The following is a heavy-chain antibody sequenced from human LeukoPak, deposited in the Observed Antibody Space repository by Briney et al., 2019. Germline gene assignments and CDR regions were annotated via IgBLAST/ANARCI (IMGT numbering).Heavy chain of an antibody. CDR2: IIPVFGTA. V-gene: IGHV1-69*13. CDR1: GGTFSSYA. D-gene: IGHD3-3*01. CDR3: ARGFGVVTPDRLYYFDY. J-gene: IGHJ4*02. Sequence: SVKVSCKASGGTFSSYAISWVRQAPGQGLEWMGGIIPVFGTANYAQKFQGRVTITADESTSTAYMELSSLRSEDTAVYYCARGFGVVTPDRLYYFDYWGQGTLVTVSS.